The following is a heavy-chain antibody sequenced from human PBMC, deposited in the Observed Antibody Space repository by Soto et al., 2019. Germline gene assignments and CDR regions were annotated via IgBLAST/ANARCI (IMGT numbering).Heavy chain of an antibody. V-gene: IGHV4-4*07. D-gene: IGHD3-10*01. CDR2: IYTSGGT. Sequence: SETLSLTCAVSGGSLNYYYWSWIRQPAGKGLEWIGRIYTSGGTNYNPSLKSRVTMSVDTSKSQFSLKLSSVTAADTAVYYCARSNYRSGSYGYGLDVWGQGTTVTV. J-gene: IGHJ6*02. CDR1: GGSLNYYY. CDR3: ARSNYRSGSYGYGLDV.